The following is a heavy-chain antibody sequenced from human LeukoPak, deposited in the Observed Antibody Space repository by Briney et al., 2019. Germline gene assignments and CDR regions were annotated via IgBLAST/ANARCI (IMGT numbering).Heavy chain of an antibody. Sequence: GASVNVSCKASGGTFSSYAISWVRQAPRQGLEWMGGIIPIFGTANYAQKFQGRVTITTDESTSTAYMELSSLRSEDTAVYYCARGSRVGYDFWSGYSSWFDPWGQGTLVTVSS. V-gene: IGHV1-69*05. D-gene: IGHD3-3*01. CDR3: ARGSRVGYDFWSGYSSWFDP. CDR2: IIPIFGTA. CDR1: GGTFSSYA. J-gene: IGHJ5*02.